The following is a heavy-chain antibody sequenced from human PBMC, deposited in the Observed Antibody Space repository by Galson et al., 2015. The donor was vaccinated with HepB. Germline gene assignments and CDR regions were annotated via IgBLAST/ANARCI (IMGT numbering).Heavy chain of an antibody. Sequence: SLRLSCAASGFTFSDYYMAWIRQAPGKGLEWLSYISHDSSYTTYADSVKGRFTISRDNGKSSLYLQMSSLRAADTAVYYCARPGDDYGDVFAFDIWGQGKLVTVSS. D-gene: IGHD4/OR15-4a*01. CDR1: GFTFSDYY. CDR2: ISHDSSYT. V-gene: IGHV3-11*03. J-gene: IGHJ3*02. CDR3: ARPGDDYGDVFAFDI.